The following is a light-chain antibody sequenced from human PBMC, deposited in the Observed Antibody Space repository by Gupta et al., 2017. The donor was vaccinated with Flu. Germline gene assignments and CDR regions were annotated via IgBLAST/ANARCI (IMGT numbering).Light chain of an antibody. CDR1: QSVSST. CDR2: DAS. Sequence: GERAPLSCRASQSVSSTLAVYQQTPGQAPSLLIYDASTRAAGVPDRFSAFGSGTEFTLTISGLQSEDFAVYYCQQYSYWPRTFGQGTKVEIK. J-gene: IGKJ1*01. V-gene: IGKV3-15*01. CDR3: QQYSYWPRT.